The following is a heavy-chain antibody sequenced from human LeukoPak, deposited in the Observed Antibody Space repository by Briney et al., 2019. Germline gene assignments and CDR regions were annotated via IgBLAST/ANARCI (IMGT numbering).Heavy chain of an antibody. V-gene: IGHV3-23*01. CDR1: GFTFSNFG. CDR3: AKGFQTYGELSFDG. CDR2: ISGGGDTT. Sequence: GGSLRLSCAASGFTFSNFGMSWVRQAPGRGLEWVSGISGGGDTTYYAESVKGRFTISRDNSKNTLDLQLNSLRADDTAVYYCAKGFQTYGELSFDGWGQGTLVTVSS. D-gene: IGHD4-17*01. J-gene: IGHJ4*02.